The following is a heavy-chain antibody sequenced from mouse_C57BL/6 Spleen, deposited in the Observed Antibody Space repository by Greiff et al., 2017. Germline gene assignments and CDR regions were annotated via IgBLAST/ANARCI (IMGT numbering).Heavy chain of an antibody. D-gene: IGHD3-2*02. CDR3: AEVSGSSVY. V-gene: IGHV1-82*01. J-gene: IGHJ2*01. CDR2: IYPGDGDT. CDR1: GYAFSSSW. Sequence: VQLQESGPELVKPGASVKISCKASGYAFSSSWMNWVKQRPGKGLEWIGRIYPGDGDTNYNGKFKGKATLTADKSSSTAYMQLSSLTSEDSAVYFCAEVSGSSVYWGQGTTLTVSS.